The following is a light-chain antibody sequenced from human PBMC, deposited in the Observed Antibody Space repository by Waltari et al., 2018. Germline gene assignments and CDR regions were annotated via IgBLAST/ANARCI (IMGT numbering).Light chain of an antibody. CDR2: EVS. CDR1: SSDVGGYTF. Sequence: QSTLTQPRSVSGSPGQSVTISCTGTSSDVGGYTFVSWYQQHPGKAPDLIFSEVSNRPSGVSARFSGSKSGTTASLTISGLQAEDEADYRCCSYTSSSTWVFGGGTELTVL. CDR3: CSYTSSSTWV. V-gene: IGLV2-14*01. J-gene: IGLJ3*02.